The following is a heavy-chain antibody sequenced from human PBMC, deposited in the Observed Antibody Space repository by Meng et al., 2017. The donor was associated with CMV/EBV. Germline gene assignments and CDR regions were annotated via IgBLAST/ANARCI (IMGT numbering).Heavy chain of an antibody. CDR2: ISSSSSYI. D-gene: IGHD2-2*01. Sequence: GESLKISCAASGFTFSSYSMNWVRQAPGKGLEWVSSISSSSSYIYYADSVKGRFTISRDNAKNSLYLQMSSLRAEDTAVYYCARVNIVVVPAAIDGSSFSYYGMDVWGQGTTVTVSS. J-gene: IGHJ6*02. CDR3: ARVNIVVVPAAIDGSSFSYYGMDV. CDR1: GFTFSSYS. V-gene: IGHV3-21*01.